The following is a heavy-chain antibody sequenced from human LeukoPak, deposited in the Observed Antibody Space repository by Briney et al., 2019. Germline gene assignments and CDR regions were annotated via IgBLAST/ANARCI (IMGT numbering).Heavy chain of an antibody. CDR2: VYRGGST. CDR3: ARGPIAAAGDS. J-gene: IGHJ4*02. CDR1: GYSISSGYY. D-gene: IGHD6-13*01. Sequence: PSETLSLTCTVSGYSISSGYYWGWVRQPPGKGLEWIGSVYRGGSTYYNPSLKSRVTISVDTSKNQFSLNMTSVTAADTAVYYCARGPIAAAGDSWGQGTLVTVSS. V-gene: IGHV4-38-2*02.